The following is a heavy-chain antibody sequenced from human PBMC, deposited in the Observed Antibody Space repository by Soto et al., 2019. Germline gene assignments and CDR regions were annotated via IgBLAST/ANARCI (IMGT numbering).Heavy chain of an antibody. D-gene: IGHD3-10*01. CDR1: GGSISSGGYY. CDR2: MYYSGNT. V-gene: IGHV4-31*03. J-gene: IGHJ5*02. CDR3: ARGEASMVRGVSNWFDP. Sequence: SETLSLTCTVSGGSISSGGYYWSWIRQHPGKGLEWIGYMYYSGNTYYNPSLKSRVTISVDTSKNQFSLKLSSVTAADTAVYYCARGEASMVRGVSNWFDPWGQGTLVTVSS.